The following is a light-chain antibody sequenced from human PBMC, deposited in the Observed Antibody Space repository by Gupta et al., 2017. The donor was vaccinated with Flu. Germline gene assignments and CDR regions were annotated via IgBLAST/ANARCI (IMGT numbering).Light chain of an antibody. J-gene: IGKJ1*01. Sequence: DIQMTQSPSTLSASVGDRVTITCRASQTINYWLAWYQQKPGKAPKLLVYRASGLEDGVPSRFSGSGSGTDFTLTISSLQPDDFATYYCQQDNSYSKAFGQGTKVEIK. CDR3: QQDNSYSKA. CDR1: QTINYW. V-gene: IGKV1-5*03. CDR2: RAS.